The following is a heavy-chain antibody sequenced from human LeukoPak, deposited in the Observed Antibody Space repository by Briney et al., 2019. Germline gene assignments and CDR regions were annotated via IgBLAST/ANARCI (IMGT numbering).Heavy chain of an antibody. CDR1: GFTFSSYG. V-gene: IGHV3-30*18. CDR3: AKPELSGGYFDY. D-gene: IGHD1-14*01. J-gene: IGHJ4*02. Sequence: GRSLRLSCAASGFTFSSYGMHWVHQAPGKGLEWVAVISYDGSNKYYADSVKGRFTISRDNSKNTLYLQMNSLRAEDTAVYYCAKPELSGGYFDYWGQGTLVTVSS. CDR2: ISYDGSNK.